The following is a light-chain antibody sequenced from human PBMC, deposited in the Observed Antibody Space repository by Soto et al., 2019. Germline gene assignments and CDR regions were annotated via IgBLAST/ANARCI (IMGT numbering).Light chain of an antibody. J-gene: IGKJ4*01. CDR2: GAS. V-gene: IGKV3-15*01. Sequence: EIVMTQSPATLSVSPGERATLSCRASQSVSSNLAWYQQKPGQAPRLLIYGASTRATGIPARFSGSGSGTEFTLTISSLQSEDFAVYYCQQYNNWPRWTFGGGTKVEIK. CDR3: QQYNNWPRWT. CDR1: QSVSSN.